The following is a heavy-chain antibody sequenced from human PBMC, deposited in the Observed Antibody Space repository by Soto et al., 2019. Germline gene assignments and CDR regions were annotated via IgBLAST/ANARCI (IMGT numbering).Heavy chain of an antibody. V-gene: IGHV3-30*03. CDR2: ISFDGSNK. CDR3: QAEDGIRDVSSVSAFLLNRSSDL. D-gene: IGHD3-10*01. J-gene: IGHJ2*01. Sequence: KGLEWVEVISFDGSNKYYADAVKGRFTISRDNSKNTLYLQMNSLRAEDTVVFFFQAEDGIRDVSSVSAFLLNRSSDL.